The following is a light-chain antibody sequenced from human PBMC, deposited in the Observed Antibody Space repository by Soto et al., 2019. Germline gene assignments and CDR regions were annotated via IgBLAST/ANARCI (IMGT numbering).Light chain of an antibody. CDR3: QQYGSSPVYT. CDR1: QSVSSSY. V-gene: IGKV3-20*01. J-gene: IGKJ2*01. Sequence: EIVLTQSPGTLSLSPGERATLSCRASQSVSSSYLAWYQQKPGQAPRLLIYGASSRATGIPDRFSGSGSGTDFTLTISRLEPDDLAVYYCQQYGSSPVYTFGQGTKLEI. CDR2: GAS.